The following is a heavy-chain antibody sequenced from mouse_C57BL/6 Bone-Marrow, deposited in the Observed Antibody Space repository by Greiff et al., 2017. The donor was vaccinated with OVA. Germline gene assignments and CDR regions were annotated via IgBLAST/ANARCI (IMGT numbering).Heavy chain of an antibody. CDR2: IDPSDSYT. D-gene: IGHD4-1*01. Sequence: QVHVKQPGAELVMPGASVKLSCKASGYTFTSYWMHWVKQRPGQGLEWIGEIDPSDSYTNYNQKFKGKSTLTVDKSSSTAYMQLSSLTSEDSAVYYCARNKIWDVWYFDVWGTGTTVTVSS. V-gene: IGHV1-69*01. CDR3: ARNKIWDVWYFDV. J-gene: IGHJ1*03. CDR1: GYTFTSYW.